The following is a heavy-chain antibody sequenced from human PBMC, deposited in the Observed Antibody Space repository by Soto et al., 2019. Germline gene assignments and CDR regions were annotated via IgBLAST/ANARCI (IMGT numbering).Heavy chain of an antibody. D-gene: IGHD3-16*02. CDR3: ARSRYSGDSDY. V-gene: IGHV1-8*02. Sequence: GASVKVSCKASGYTFTSYGISWVRQATGQGLEWMGWISPNNGNTGYAQKFQGRVTMTRNTSISTAYMELSSLRSEDTAVYYCARSRYSGDSDYWGQGTLVTVSS. CDR2: ISPNNGNT. CDR1: GYTFTSYG. J-gene: IGHJ4*02.